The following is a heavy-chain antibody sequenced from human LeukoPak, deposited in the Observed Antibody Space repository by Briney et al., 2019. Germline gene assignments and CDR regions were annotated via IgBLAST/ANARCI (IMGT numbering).Heavy chain of an antibody. CDR1: GGSISSYF. J-gene: IGHJ4*02. CDR2: IYTSGST. V-gene: IGHV4-4*07. D-gene: IGHD3-3*01. CDR3: ARAFRSECLLYEYYFEY. Sequence: SETLSLTCTVSGGSISSYFLSWIRQPAGKGLEWIGRIYTSGSTNYNPSLKSRVTMSVDTSKSQFSLKPSSVTAADTAVYYCARAFRSECLLYEYYFEYWGQGTLVTVSS.